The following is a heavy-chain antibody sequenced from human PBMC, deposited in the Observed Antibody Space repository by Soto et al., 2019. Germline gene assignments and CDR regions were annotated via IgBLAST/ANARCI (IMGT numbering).Heavy chain of an antibody. CDR3: ARVRGGGREYFFDD. D-gene: IGHD2-15*01. Sequence: ASVKVSCKASGYTFTRYNVHWVRQAPGQGLEWMAIINPSGGTTYYVQKFEGRVTLTTDTSTSTVYMELSSLRSDDTAVYYCARVRGGGREYFFDDWGQGTLVTVSS. V-gene: IGHV1-46*01. CDR1: GYTFTRYN. J-gene: IGHJ4*02. CDR2: INPSGGTT.